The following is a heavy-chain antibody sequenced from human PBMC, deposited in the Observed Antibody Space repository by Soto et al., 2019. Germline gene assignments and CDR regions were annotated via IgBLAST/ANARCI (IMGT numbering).Heavy chain of an antibody. CDR3: ARRSRRSAAGPHAGWFDP. CDR2: IYYSGST. J-gene: IGHJ5*02. D-gene: IGHD6-13*01. CDR1: GGSISSSSYY. Sequence: SETLSLTCTVSGGSISSSSYYWGWIRQPPWKGLEWIGSIYYSGSTYYNPSLKSRVTISVDTSKNQFSLKLSSVTAADTAVYYCARRSRRSAAGPHAGWFDPWGQGXLVTVHS. V-gene: IGHV4-39*01.